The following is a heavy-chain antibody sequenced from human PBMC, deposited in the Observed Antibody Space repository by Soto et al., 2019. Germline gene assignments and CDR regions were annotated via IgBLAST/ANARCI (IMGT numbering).Heavy chain of an antibody. V-gene: IGHV1-18*01. Sequence: ASVKVSCKASGYTFTSYGISWVRQAPGQGLEWMGWISAYNGNTNYAQKLQGRVTMTTDTSTSTAYMELRSLRSDDTAVYYCARDPRTGITGTANWFGPWGQGTLVTVSS. CDR2: ISAYNGNT. J-gene: IGHJ5*02. D-gene: IGHD1-7*01. CDR1: GYTFTSYG. CDR3: ARDPRTGITGTANWFGP.